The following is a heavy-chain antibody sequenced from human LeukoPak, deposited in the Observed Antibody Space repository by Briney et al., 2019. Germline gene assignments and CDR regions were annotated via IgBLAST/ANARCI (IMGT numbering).Heavy chain of an antibody. V-gene: IGHV3-23*01. Sequence: GGSLRLSCAASGFTFSSYGMHWVRQAPGKGLEWVSAISDSGDSTYYADLVKGRFTISRDNSKNPLYLQMNSLRAEDTAVYYCAKDSSSWYFDYWGQGTLVTVSS. CDR3: AKDSSSWYFDY. J-gene: IGHJ4*02. D-gene: IGHD6-13*01. CDR1: GFTFSSYG. CDR2: ISDSGDST.